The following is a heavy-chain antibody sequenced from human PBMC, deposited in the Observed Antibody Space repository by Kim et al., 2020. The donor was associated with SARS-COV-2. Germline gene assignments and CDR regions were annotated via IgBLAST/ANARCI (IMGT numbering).Heavy chain of an antibody. D-gene: IGHD6-13*01. CDR1: GGTFSSYA. CDR3: ARVRLAAAGKYYFDY. V-gene: IGHV1-69*13. J-gene: IGHJ4*02. CDR2: IIPIFGTA. Sequence: SVKVSCKASGGTFSSYAISWVRQAPGQGLEWMGGIIPIFGTANYAQKFQGRVTITADESTSTAYMELSSLRSEDTAVYYCARVRLAAAGKYYFDYWGQGTLVTVSS.